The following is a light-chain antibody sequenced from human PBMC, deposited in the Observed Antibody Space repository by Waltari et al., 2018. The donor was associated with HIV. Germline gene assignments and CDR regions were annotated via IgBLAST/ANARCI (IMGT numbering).Light chain of an antibody. CDR3: SSYSGRNRSVI. Sequence: QSALPQPPSASGSPGQAVTISCTGTSRDVGGHSYVPWYQQHPGKAPKLIISEVTKRPSGVPDRFSGSKSGNTASLTVSGLQAEDEGDYFCSSYSGRNRSVIFGGGTRVTVL. V-gene: IGLV2-8*01. CDR2: EVT. CDR1: SRDVGGHSY. J-gene: IGLJ2*01.